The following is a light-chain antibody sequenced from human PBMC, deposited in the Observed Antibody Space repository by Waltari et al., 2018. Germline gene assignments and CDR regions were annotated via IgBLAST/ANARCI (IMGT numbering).Light chain of an antibody. CDR3: QQYHSLPLT. CDR2: DAS. CDR1: EDVISY. J-gene: IGKJ4*01. Sequence: CQAGEDVISYLNWYQQKSRSAPKLLTFDASTLQTGIPSRFSGSGSGTRFTLTINGLQPEDLGTYYCQQYHSLPLTFGGGTKVEI. V-gene: IGKV1-33*01.